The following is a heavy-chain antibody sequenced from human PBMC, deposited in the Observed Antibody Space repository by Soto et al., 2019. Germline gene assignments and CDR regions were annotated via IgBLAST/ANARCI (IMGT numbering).Heavy chain of an antibody. CDR1: GVTFSSYA. D-gene: IGHD3-3*01. CDR2: ISGSGGST. CDR3: AKTHYDFWSGYSRGQDYYYYHYMDV. J-gene: IGHJ6*03. V-gene: IGHV3-23*01. Sequence: GGSLRLSWAASGVTFSSYAMSWVRQAPGKGLEWVSAISGSGGSTYYADSVKGRFTISRDNSKNTLYLQMNSLRAEDTAVYYCAKTHYDFWSGYSRGQDYYYYHYMDVWGKGTTVTVSS.